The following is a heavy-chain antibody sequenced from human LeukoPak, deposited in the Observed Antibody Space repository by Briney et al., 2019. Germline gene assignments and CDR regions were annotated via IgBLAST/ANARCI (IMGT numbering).Heavy chain of an antibody. CDR3: ATDDYGGLDY. V-gene: IGHV3-21*01. D-gene: IGHD3-16*01. CDR2: ISSSSSYI. J-gene: IGHJ4*02. Sequence: PGGSLRLSCAVSGFTFSTYRMNWVRQAPGKWLEWVSSISSSSSYIYYADSMKGRFTISRGNAMNSLYLQMNSLRAEDTAVYYCATDDYGGLDYWGQGTLVTVSS. CDR1: GFTFSTYR.